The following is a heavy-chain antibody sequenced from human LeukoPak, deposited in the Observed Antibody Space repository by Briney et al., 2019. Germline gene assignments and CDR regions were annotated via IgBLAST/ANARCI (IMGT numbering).Heavy chain of an antibody. Sequence: PGGSLRLSGAASGFTFSSYSMNWVRQAPGKGLEWVSSISSSSSYIYYADSVRGRFTISRDNAKNSLYLQMNSLRAEDTAVYYCARAPTGQIDYWGQGTLVTVSS. CDR3: ARAPTGQIDY. V-gene: IGHV3-21*04. J-gene: IGHJ4*02. CDR2: ISSSSSYI. D-gene: IGHD3-9*01. CDR1: GFTFSSYS.